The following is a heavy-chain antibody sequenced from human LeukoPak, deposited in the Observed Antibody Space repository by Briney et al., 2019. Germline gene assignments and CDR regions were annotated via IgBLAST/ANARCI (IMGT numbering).Heavy chain of an antibody. D-gene: IGHD3-10*01. CDR3: ARGSTYYYDSGSSGPHYFDF. CDR1: GFTFSSYA. Sequence: PGRSLRLSCAASGFTFSSYAMHWVRQAPGKGLEWVALISYHGDITYYADSVKGRFTLSRDNSKTTLFLQLNSLRAEDTAVYYCARGSTYYYDSGSSGPHYFDFWGQGTLVTVSS. CDR2: ISYHGDIT. V-gene: IGHV3-30*01. J-gene: IGHJ4*02.